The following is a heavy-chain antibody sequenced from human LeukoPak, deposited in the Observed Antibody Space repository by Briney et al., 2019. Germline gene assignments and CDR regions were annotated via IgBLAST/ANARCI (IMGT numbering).Heavy chain of an antibody. Sequence: ASVKVSYKPSSYTFTNYYMHWVRQAPGQGLEWMGIINPSGGSTNYAQKFLGRVTMTRDTSTSTVYMELSSLRSDDTAVYYCARDSGPINHAFDIWAQKTMLTVSS. CDR1: SYTFTNYY. V-gene: IGHV1-46*01. D-gene: IGHD3-10*01. CDR2: INPSGGST. CDR3: ARDSGPINHAFDI. J-gene: IGHJ3*02.